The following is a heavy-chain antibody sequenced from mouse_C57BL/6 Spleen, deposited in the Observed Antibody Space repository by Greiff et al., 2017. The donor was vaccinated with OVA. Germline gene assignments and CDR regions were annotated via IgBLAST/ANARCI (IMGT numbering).Heavy chain of an antibody. CDR2: IYPSDSET. D-gene: IGHD1-1*01. Sequence: QVQLQQPGAELVRPGSSVKLSCKASGYTFPSYWMDWVKQRPGQGLEWIGNIYPSDSETHYNQKFKDKATLTVDKSSSTAYMQLSSLTSEDSAVYDCARTTTVVARYFDVWGTGTTVTVSS. V-gene: IGHV1-61*01. J-gene: IGHJ1*03. CDR3: ARTTTVVARYFDV. CDR1: GYTFPSYW.